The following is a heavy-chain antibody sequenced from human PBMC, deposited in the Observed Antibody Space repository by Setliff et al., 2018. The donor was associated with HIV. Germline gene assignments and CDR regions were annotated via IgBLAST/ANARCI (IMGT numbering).Heavy chain of an antibody. V-gene: IGHV3-7*03. D-gene: IGHD3-22*01. Sequence: WGSLSLPWAASGFTLSSYRMTWLRQAPGKGQEWVAKINQEGSEQNFVDSGTGRITISRDNAETSLNLEMNSLRAEDTAIYYCASSRPPDDSSGYLDHWGQGTLVTVSS. CDR3: ASSRPPDDSSGYLDH. CDR2: INQEGSEQ. CDR1: GFTLSSYR. J-gene: IGHJ4*01.